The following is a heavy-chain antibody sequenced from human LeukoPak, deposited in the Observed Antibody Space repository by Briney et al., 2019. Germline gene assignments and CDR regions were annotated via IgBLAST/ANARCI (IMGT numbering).Heavy chain of an antibody. V-gene: IGHV3-48*01. D-gene: IGHD3-22*01. CDR2: ISSSSSTI. Sequence: GGSLRLSCAASGFTFSSYSMNWVRQAPGKGLEWVSYISSSSSTIYYADSVKGRLTISRDNAKNSLYLQMNSLRAEDTAVYYCARTHHLSGYSFDYWGQGTLVTVSS. CDR3: ARTHHLSGYSFDY. CDR1: GFTFSSYS. J-gene: IGHJ4*02.